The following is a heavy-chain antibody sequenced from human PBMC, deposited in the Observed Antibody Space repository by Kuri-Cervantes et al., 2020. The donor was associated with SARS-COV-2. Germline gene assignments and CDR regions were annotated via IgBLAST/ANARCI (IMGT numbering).Heavy chain of an antibody. Sequence: GESLKISCAASGFTFSSYSMNWVRQAPGKGLEWVSSISSSSSYIYYADSVKGRFTISRDNAKNSLYLQMNSLRAEDTAVYYCARGGIGSWYSPTLDYWAREPWSPSPQ. J-gene: IGHJ4*02. CDR2: ISSSSSYI. D-gene: IGHD2-15*01. CDR3: ARGGIGSWYSPTLDY. V-gene: IGHV3-21*04. CDR1: GFTFSSYS.